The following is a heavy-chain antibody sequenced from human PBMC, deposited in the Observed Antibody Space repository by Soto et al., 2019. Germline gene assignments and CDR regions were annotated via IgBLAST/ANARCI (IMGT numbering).Heavy chain of an antibody. CDR1: GGSISSGDYY. J-gene: IGHJ3*02. CDR3: ARDQTYYYDSSGPNDAFDI. V-gene: IGHV4-30-4*01. Sequence: SETLSLTCTVSGGSISSGDYYWSWIRQPPGKGLEWIGYIYYSGSTYYNPSLKSRVTISVDTSKNQFSLKLSSVTAADTAVYYCARDQTYYYDSSGPNDAFDIWGQGTMVTVSS. CDR2: IYYSGST. D-gene: IGHD3-22*01.